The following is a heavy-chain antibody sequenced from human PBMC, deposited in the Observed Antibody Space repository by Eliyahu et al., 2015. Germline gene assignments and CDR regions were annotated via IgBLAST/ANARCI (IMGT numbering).Heavy chain of an antibody. D-gene: IGHD1-26*01. CDR3: AREWKNASYYFY. Sequence: QVQLVQSGAEVKKPGSSVKVXCKASGDTFSSYXINWVRQAPGQGLEWMGGITPMFGTANYAQKFQGRVTITADESTSTAYMELSSLRTEDTALYYCAREWKNASYYFYWGQGTLVTVSS. J-gene: IGHJ4*02. CDR2: ITPMFGTA. V-gene: IGHV1-69*01. CDR1: GDTFSSYX.